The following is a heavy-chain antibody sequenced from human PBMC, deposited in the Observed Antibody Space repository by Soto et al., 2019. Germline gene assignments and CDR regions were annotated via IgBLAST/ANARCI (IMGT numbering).Heavy chain of an antibody. Sequence: QVQLLESGPGLVKPSETQSLTCTVSGVSLSSYFWSWIRQRPGKGLEWIGYIYYSGTTSYSPALKSRVTISVDTSKNLFSLKLRSVTVADTAVYYCAGSKTFGGVMAPPAMGAFDIWGQGTVVTVSS. J-gene: IGHJ3*02. CDR2: IYYSGTT. D-gene: IGHD3-16*01. CDR3: AGSKTFGGVMAPPAMGAFDI. CDR1: GVSLSSYF. V-gene: IGHV4-59*08.